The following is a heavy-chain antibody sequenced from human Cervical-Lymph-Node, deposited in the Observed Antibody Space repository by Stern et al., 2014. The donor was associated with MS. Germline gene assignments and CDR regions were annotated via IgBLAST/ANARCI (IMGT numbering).Heavy chain of an antibody. D-gene: IGHD2-8*01. CDR1: GFNFSSHG. CDR3: AGDRSFDCSNGVCYDYYFYGMDV. Sequence: VQLVESGGGVVQPGRSLKLSCAASGFNFSSHGMHWVRQAPGKGLEWVAVIWYDGSKKYYGDSVKGRFTISRDNSKNTLYLQMNSLRAEDTAVYYCAGDRSFDCSNGVCYDYYFYGMDVWGQGTTVTVSS. J-gene: IGHJ6*02. CDR2: IWYDGSKK. V-gene: IGHV3-33*01.